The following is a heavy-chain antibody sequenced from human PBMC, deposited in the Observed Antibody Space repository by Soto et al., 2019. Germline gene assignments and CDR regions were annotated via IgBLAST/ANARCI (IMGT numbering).Heavy chain of an antibody. CDR1: GFTFSSYA. CDR3: AKAGGAPLTPRYYFDY. V-gene: IGHV3-23*01. D-gene: IGHD2-15*01. CDR2: ISGSGGST. Sequence: VQLLESGGGLVQPGGSLRLSCAASGFTFSSYAMSWVRQAPGKGLEWVSAISGSGGSTYYADSVKGRFTISRDNSKNTLYLQMNSLRAEDTAVYYCAKAGGAPLTPRYYFDYWGQGTLVTVSS. J-gene: IGHJ4*02.